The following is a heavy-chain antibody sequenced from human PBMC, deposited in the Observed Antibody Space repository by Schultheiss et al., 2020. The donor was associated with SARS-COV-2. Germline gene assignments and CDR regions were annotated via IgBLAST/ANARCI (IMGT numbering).Heavy chain of an antibody. Sequence: GGSLRLSCAASGFTFSSYGMHWVRQAPGKGLEWVAVISYDGSNKYYADSVKGRFTISRDNSKNTLYLQMNSLRAEDTAVYYCASTERTKSSFDYWGQGTLVTVS. CDR1: GFTFSSYG. CDR3: ASTERTKSSFDY. D-gene: IGHD4-11*01. V-gene: IGHV3-30*03. J-gene: IGHJ4*02. CDR2: ISYDGSNK.